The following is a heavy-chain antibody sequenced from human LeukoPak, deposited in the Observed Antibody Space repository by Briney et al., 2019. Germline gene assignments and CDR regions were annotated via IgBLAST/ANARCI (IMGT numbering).Heavy chain of an antibody. D-gene: IGHD4-17*01. CDR1: GYIFTSYG. CDR3: ARVLYYGDDLDY. Sequence: SVKVSCKASGYIFTSYGISWVRQAPGQGLEWMGGIIPIFGTANYAQKFQGRVTITADKSTSTAYMELSSLRSEDTAVYYCARVLYYGDDLDYWGQGTLVTVSS. J-gene: IGHJ4*02. CDR2: IIPIFGTA. V-gene: IGHV1-69*06.